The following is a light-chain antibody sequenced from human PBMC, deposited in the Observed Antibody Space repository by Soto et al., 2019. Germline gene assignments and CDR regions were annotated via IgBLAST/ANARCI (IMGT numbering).Light chain of an antibody. CDR3: QQYNSYSPTWT. CDR2: DAS. J-gene: IGKJ1*01. Sequence: DIQMTQSPSTLSASVGDRVTITCRASQSIRSWLAWYQQKPGKAPKLLIYDASSLESGVPSRFSGSGSGTEFTLTIRSLQPDDFATYYCQQYNSYSPTWTFGQGTKVEIK. CDR1: QSIRSW. V-gene: IGKV1-5*01.